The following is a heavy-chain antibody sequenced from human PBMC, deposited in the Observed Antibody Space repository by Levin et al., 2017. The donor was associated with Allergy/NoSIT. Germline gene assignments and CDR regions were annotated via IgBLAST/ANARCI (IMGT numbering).Heavy chain of an antibody. CDR2: ISSAGSDG. J-gene: IGHJ4*02. CDR3: AARVFDY. Sequence: GESLKISCAVSGLNFNSYGMNWVRQARGKGLEWVALISSAGSDGYYADSVRGRFTISRDNSKSTLYLQMNSLRPDDTAVYYCAARVFDYWGQGTLVSVSS. V-gene: IGHV3-30*03. CDR1: GLNFNSYG.